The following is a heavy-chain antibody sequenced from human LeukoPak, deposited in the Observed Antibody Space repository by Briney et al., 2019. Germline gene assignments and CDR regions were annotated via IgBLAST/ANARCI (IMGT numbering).Heavy chain of an antibody. CDR1: GYSFTNYW. J-gene: IGHJ5*02. Sequence: RLGESLKISCKASGYSFTNYWIGWVRQMPGKGLEWMGIIYPGDSDTRYSPSFQGQVTISADKSISTAYLQWSSLKASDTVMYYCARHKPPLTGTNWFDPWGQGTLVTVSS. CDR2: IYPGDSDT. V-gene: IGHV5-51*01. CDR3: ARHKPPLTGTNWFDP.